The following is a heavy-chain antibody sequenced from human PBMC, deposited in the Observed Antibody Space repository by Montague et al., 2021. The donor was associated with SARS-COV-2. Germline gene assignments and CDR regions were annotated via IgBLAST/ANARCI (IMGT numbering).Heavy chain of an antibody. CDR3: ARGPRITMIVVVITDIWFDP. CDR1: GGSFSGYY. CDR2: INHSGST. D-gene: IGHD3-22*01. Sequence: SETLSLTCAVYGGSFSGYYWSWIRQPPGKGLEWIGEINHSGSTNHNPSLKSRVTISVDTSKNQFSPKLSSVTAADTAVYYCARGPRITMIVVVITDIWFDPWGQGTLVTVSS. J-gene: IGHJ5*02. V-gene: IGHV4-34*01.